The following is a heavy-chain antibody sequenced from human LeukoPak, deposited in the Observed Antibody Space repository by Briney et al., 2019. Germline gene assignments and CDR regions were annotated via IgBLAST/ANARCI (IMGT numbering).Heavy chain of an antibody. J-gene: IGHJ4*02. Sequence: PGGSLRLSCAASGFTFSSYGMHWVRQAPGKGLEWVAVIWYDGSNKYYADSVKGRFTISRDNSKNTLYLQMNSLRAEDTAVYYCASQYYDFWSGYYTLEYYFDYWGQGTLVTVSS. CDR2: IWYDGSNK. CDR3: ASQYYDFWSGYYTLEYYFDY. CDR1: GFTFSSYG. D-gene: IGHD3-3*01. V-gene: IGHV3-33*01.